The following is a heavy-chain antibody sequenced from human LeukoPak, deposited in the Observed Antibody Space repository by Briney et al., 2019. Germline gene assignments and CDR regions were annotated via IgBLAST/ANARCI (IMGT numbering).Heavy chain of an antibody. V-gene: IGHV4-4*07. CDR3: ARDHPLQYNSGWVAY. D-gene: IGHD6-19*01. CDR2: IYTSGST. Sequence: SETLSLTCTVSGGSISSYYWSWIRQPAGKGLEWIGRIYTSGSTNANPSLKSRVTMSVDTSENQFSLKLSSVTAADTAVYYCARDHPLQYNSGWVAYWGQGTLVTVSS. CDR1: GGSISSYY. J-gene: IGHJ4*02.